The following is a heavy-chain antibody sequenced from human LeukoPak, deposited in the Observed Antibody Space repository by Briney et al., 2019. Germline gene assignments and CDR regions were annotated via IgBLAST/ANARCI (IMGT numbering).Heavy chain of an antibody. J-gene: IGHJ4*02. V-gene: IGHV1-2*02. CDR3: ARDAAAHCLVFFDY. CDR2: ININSGDT. Sequence: ASVEVSCRASGYTFTDYYIHWVRQAPGQGLEGMGWININSGDTSYAQKFQGKVTMTRDTSISTAYMGLRSLRSDDTAFYYCARDAAAHCLVFFDYWGQGPLVTVSS. D-gene: IGHD2-15*01. CDR1: GYTFTDYY.